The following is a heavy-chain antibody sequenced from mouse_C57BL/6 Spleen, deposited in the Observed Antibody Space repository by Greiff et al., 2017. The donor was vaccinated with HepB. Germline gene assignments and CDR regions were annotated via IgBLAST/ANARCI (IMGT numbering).Heavy chain of an antibody. CDR2: IDPENGDT. CDR1: GFNIKDDY. D-gene: IGHD1-1*02. V-gene: IGHV14-4*01. CDR3: TTSGGNWYFDV. J-gene: IGHJ1*03. Sequence: EVQLQESGAELVRPGASVKLSCTASGFNIKDDYMHWVKQRPEQGLEWIGWIDPENGDTEYASKFQGKATITADTSSNTAYLQLSSLTSEDTAVYYCTTSGGNWYFDVWGTGTTVTVSS.